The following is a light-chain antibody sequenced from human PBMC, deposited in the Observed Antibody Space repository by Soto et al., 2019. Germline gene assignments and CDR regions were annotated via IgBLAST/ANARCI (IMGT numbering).Light chain of an antibody. V-gene: IGKV3-15*01. J-gene: IGKJ5*01. CDR3: HQRYNWPRVT. CDR1: QNIHTN. Sequence: EIVMTPSPATLSVSPGERATLSCRTGQNIHTNLAWYQQKPGQAPRLLFYGASTGATGLPARFSGSGSGTEFTLTITSLEPEDFAVYFCHQRYNWPRVTFGQGTRLEI. CDR2: GAS.